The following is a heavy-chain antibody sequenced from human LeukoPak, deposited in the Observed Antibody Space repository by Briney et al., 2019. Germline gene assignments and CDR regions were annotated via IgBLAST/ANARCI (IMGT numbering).Heavy chain of an antibody. CDR1: GFTFSSYA. V-gene: IGHV3-23*01. CDR2: ISGSGGGT. CDR3: AKVMVRGVTTYYFDY. J-gene: IGHJ4*02. D-gene: IGHD3-10*01. Sequence: PGGSLRLSCAASGFTFSSYAMSWVRQAPGKGLEWVSAISGSGGGTYYADSVKGRFTISRDNSKNTLYLQMNSLRAEDTAVYYCAKVMVRGVTTYYFDYWGQGTLVTVSS.